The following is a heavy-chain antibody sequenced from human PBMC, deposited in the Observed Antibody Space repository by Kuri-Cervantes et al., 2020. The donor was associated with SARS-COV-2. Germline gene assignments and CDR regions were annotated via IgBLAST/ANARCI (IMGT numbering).Heavy chain of an antibody. CDR1: GFTFSSYA. Sequence: GESLKISCAASGFTFSSYAMSWVRQAPGKGLEWVSAISGSGGSTYYADSVKGRFTISRDNAKNSLYLQMNSLRAEDTAVYYCARGYTWIQLWTYYFDYWGQGTLVTVSS. J-gene: IGHJ4*02. CDR3: ARGYTWIQLWTYYFDY. CDR2: ISGSGGST. D-gene: IGHD5-18*01. V-gene: IGHV3-23*01.